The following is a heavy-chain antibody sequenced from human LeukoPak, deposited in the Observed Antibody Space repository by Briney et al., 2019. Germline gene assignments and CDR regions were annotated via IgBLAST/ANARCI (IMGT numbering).Heavy chain of an antibody. Sequence: SETLSLTCTASGGSISSYYWSWIRQPPGKGLEWIGYIYYSGSTNYNPSLKSRVTISVDTSKNNFSLKLSSVTAADTAVYYCARHGIAGVYYGMDVWGQGTTVTVSS. V-gene: IGHV4-59*08. J-gene: IGHJ6*02. CDR3: ARHGIAGVYYGMDV. D-gene: IGHD1-26*01. CDR1: GGSISSYY. CDR2: IYYSGST.